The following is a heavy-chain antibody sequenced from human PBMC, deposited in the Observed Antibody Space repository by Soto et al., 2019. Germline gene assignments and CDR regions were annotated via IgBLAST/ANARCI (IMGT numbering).Heavy chain of an antibody. CDR1: GGTFSSYA. J-gene: IGHJ5*02. CDR2: IIPIFGTA. D-gene: IGHD2-2*01. Sequence: QVQLVQSGAEVKNPGSSVKVSCKASGGTFSSYAMSWVRHAPGPGLEWLGGIIPIFGTANYTQKFQGRVTITADESTSTAYMELSSLRFEDTDVYYCARADPRYHRGFDPWGQGTLVTVS. V-gene: IGHV1-69*01. CDR3: ARADPRYHRGFDP.